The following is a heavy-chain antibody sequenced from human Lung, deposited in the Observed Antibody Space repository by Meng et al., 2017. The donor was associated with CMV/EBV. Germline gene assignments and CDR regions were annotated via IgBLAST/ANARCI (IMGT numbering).Heavy chain of an antibody. CDR1: GDSITNHNW. CDR2: IPHRGSS. CDR3: LRRSGGSV. J-gene: IGHJ1*01. Sequence: ESGPALVKPSETLFPTCAVSGDSITNHNWWAWVRQPPGKGLEWIGEIPHRGSSAYNPSLKSRVSMSIDKSKNQFSLKLTSVTAADTAVYHCLRRSGGSVWGQGTLVTVSS. D-gene: IGHD3-10*01. V-gene: IGHV4-4*02.